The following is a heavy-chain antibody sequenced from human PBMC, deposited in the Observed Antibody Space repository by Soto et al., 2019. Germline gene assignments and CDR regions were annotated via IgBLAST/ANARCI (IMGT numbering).Heavy chain of an antibody. J-gene: IGHJ6*02. CDR3: ARDESLDV. CDR1: GYTFTSYS. CDR2: INPSGGST. Sequence: ASVKVSCKASGYTFTSYSMHWVRQAPGQGLEWMGIINPSGGSTTYAQKFQDRVTMTRDTSTSTVYMEVSSLRSEDTAVYYCARDESLDVWGQGTRFTVSS. V-gene: IGHV1-46*01.